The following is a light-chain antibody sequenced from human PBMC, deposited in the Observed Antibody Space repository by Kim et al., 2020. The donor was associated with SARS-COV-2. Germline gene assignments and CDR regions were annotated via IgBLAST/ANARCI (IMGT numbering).Light chain of an antibody. V-gene: IGLV3-19*01. CDR2: GKN. J-gene: IGLJ3*02. Sequence: SSALTQDPAVSVALGQTVRITCQGDSLRSYYATWYQQKPGQAPILVIYGKNNRPSGIPDRFAGSSSGNTASLTITETQAGDEADYYCNSRDSNDNVVFGGGTKLTVL. CDR3: NSRDSNDNVV. CDR1: SLRSYY.